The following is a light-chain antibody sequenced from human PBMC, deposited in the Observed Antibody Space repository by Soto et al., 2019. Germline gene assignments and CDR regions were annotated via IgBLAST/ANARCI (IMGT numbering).Light chain of an antibody. CDR2: AAS. V-gene: IGKV1-8*01. J-gene: IGKJ5*01. CDR1: QGISSY. Sequence: ALRMTQSPSSFSASTGDRVTITCRASQGISSYLAWYQQKPGKAPKLLIYAASTLQSGVPSRFSGSGSGTDFTLTISCLQSEDFATYYCQQYYSYPRGITFGQGTRLEIK. CDR3: QQYYSYPRGIT.